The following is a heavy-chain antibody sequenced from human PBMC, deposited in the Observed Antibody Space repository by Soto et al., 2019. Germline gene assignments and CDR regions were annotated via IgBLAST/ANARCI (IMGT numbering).Heavy chain of an antibody. CDR2: IYYSGST. J-gene: IGHJ4*02. CDR1: GGSISSYY. D-gene: IGHD3-3*01. CDR3: ARLAGDYDFWSGYSRYYFDY. Sequence: SETLSLTCTVSGGSISSYYWSWIRQPPGKGLAWIGYIYYSGSTNYNPSLKSRVTISVDTSKNQFSLKLSSVTAADTAVYYCARLAGDYDFWSGYSRYYFDYWGQGTLVTVSS. V-gene: IGHV4-59*01.